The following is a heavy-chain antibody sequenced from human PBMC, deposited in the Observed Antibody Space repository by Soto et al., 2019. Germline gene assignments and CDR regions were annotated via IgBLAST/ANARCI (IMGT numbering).Heavy chain of an antibody. D-gene: IGHD3-3*01. Sequence: PGESLKISCKGSGYSFTSYWVGWVRQMPGKGLEWMGIIYPGDSDARYSPSFQGQVTISADKSISTAYLQWSSLKASDTAMYYCASGGRRRQYYFDYCGQGTLVTVSS. CDR1: GYSFTSYW. J-gene: IGHJ4*02. V-gene: IGHV5-51*01. CDR3: ASGGRRRQYYFDY. CDR2: IYPGDSDA.